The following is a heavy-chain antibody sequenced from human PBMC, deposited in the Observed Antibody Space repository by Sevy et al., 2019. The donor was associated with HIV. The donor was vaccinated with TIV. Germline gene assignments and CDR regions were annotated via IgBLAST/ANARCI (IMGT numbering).Heavy chain of an antibody. CDR1: GYTFTSYG. CDR2: ISAYNGNT. CDR3: ARDYYGSGRANSPIDAFDI. Sequence: ASVKVSCKASGYTFTSYGISWVRQAPGQGLEWMGWISAYNGNTNYAQTLQGRVTMTTDTSTSTAYMELRGLGSDDTAVYYCARDYYGSGRANSPIDAFDIWGQGTMVTVSS. V-gene: IGHV1-18*04. J-gene: IGHJ3*02. D-gene: IGHD3-10*01.